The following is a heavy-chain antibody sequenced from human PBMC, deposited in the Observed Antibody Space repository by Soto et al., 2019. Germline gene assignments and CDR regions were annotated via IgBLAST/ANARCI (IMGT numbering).Heavy chain of an antibody. Sequence: QVQLQESGPGLVKPSQTLSLTCTVSGGSISSGDYYWSWIRQPPGKGLERIGYIYYSGSTYYNPSLKSRVTISVDTSKNQFSLKLSSVTAADTAVYYCARHIAYCGGDCYSSDYWGQGTLVTVSS. CDR1: GGSISSGDYY. CDR2: IYYSGST. CDR3: ARHIAYCGGDCYSSDY. J-gene: IGHJ4*02. V-gene: IGHV4-30-4*01. D-gene: IGHD2-21*02.